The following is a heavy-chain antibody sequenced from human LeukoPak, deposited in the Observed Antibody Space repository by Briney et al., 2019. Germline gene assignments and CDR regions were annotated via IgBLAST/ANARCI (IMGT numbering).Heavy chain of an antibody. V-gene: IGHV1-8*01. CDR3: ARSASGTGYTA. J-gene: IGHJ4*02. Sequence: ASVKVSCKASGYTFTNDDISWVRQATGQGLEWIGKMNPNSGNTGYAQKFQGRVTMTRRTSVSTVHMELNSLTSEDTAVYFCARSASGTGYTAWGQGTLVTVSS. CDR1: GYTFTNDD. CDR2: MNPNSGNT. D-gene: IGHD3-9*01.